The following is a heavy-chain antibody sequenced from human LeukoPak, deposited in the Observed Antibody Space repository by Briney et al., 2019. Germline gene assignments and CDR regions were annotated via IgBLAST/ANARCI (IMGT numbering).Heavy chain of an antibody. D-gene: IGHD3-10*01. CDR3: ATDAPMVRGVIFDY. CDR1: GYTLTELS. Sequence: ASVKVSCKASGYTLTELSMHWVRQAPGKGLEWMGGFDPEDGETIYAQKFQGRVTMTEDTSTDTAYMELSSLRSEDTAVYYCATDAPMVRGVIFDYWGQGALVTVSS. V-gene: IGHV1-24*01. J-gene: IGHJ4*02. CDR2: FDPEDGET.